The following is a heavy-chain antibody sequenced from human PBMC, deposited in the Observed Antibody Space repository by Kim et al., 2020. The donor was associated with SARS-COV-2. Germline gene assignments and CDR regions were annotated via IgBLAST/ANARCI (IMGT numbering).Heavy chain of an antibody. Sequence: SETLSLTCSVSGGSISTYYWNWIRQPPGKGLEWIGYIQNSGGTSYNPSLKSRVAISVDTSKNQISLKLSSVTAADTAVYYCAREPRTISAGTTYPGAIDIWGQGTKVTVSS. J-gene: IGHJ3*02. CDR2: IQNSGGT. CDR1: GGSISTYY. CDR3: AREPRTISAGTTYPGAIDI. D-gene: IGHD1-1*01. V-gene: IGHV4-59*01.